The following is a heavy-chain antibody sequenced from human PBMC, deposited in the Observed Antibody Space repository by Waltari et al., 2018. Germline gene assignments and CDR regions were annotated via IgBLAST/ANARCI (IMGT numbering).Heavy chain of an antibody. CDR3: AGDRAIGLFFDY. V-gene: IGHV4-4*02. CDR2: VHHSGKT. CDR1: GDSISGNYW. J-gene: IGHJ4*02. Sequence: QVQLQESGQGLVKPSGTLSLTCAVSGDSISGNYWWSWVRQSPEKGLECIGQVHHSGKTHYNPSLQSRVTRSVDKPKNQFSLNLNSVTAADTAVYYCAGDRAIGLFFDYWGRGTLVTVSS. D-gene: IGHD2-2*01.